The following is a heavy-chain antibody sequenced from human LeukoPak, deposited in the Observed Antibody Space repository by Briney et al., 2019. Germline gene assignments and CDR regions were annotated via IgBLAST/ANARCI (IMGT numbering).Heavy chain of an antibody. CDR3: ARGAWGDLTF. V-gene: IGHV3-23*01. D-gene: IGHD2-21*02. CDR2: ISGSGGST. CDR1: GFTFSSYA. Sequence: AGGSLRLSCAASGFTFSSYAMSWVRQAPGKGLEWVSAISGSGGSTYYADSVKGRFTISRDNTKNSLYLQMNSLRAEDTAVYYCARGAWGDLTFWGQGTLVTVSS. J-gene: IGHJ4*02.